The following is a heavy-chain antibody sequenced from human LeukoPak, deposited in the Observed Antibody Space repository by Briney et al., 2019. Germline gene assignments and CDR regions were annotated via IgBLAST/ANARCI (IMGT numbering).Heavy chain of an antibody. CDR2: IYYSGST. CDR1: GGSISSSSYY. V-gene: IGHV4-39*07. J-gene: IGHJ4*02. Sequence: SETLSLTCTVSGGSISSSSYYWGWIRKPPGKGLEWIGSIYYSGSTYYNPSLKSRVTISVDTSKNQFSLKLSSVTAADTAVYYCARRAHPRHLDYWGQGTLVTVSS. D-gene: IGHD4/OR15-4a*01. CDR3: ARRAHPRHLDY.